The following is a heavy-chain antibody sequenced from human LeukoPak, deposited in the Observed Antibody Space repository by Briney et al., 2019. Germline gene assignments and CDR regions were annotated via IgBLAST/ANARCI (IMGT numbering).Heavy chain of an antibody. CDR2: MYTSGST. Sequence: PSETLSLTCTVSGASISSGSYYWSWIRQPAGKGLEWIGRMYTSGSTNYNPSLKSRVTISVDKSKNQFSLKLSSVTAADTAVYYCARGLVAAAGRAYYFDYWGQGTLVTVSS. V-gene: IGHV4-61*02. J-gene: IGHJ4*02. D-gene: IGHD6-13*01. CDR3: ARGLVAAAGRAYYFDY. CDR1: GASISSGSYY.